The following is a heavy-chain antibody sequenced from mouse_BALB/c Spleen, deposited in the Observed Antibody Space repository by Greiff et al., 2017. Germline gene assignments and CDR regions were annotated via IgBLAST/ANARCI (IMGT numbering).Heavy chain of an antibody. CDR1: GFNIKDTY. D-gene: IGHD2-4*01. CDR3: ARLAYDYDDFDY. Sequence: EVQLQQSGAELVKPGASVKLSCTASGFNIKDTYMHWVKQRPEQGLEWIGRIDPANGNTKYDPKFQGKATITADTSSNTAYLQLSSLTSEDTAVYYCARLAYDYDDFDYWGQGTTLTVSS. CDR2: IDPANGNT. J-gene: IGHJ2*01. V-gene: IGHV14-3*02.